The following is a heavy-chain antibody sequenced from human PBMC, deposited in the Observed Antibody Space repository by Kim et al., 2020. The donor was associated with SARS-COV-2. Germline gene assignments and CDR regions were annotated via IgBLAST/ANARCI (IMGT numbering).Heavy chain of an antibody. D-gene: IGHD2-2*01. V-gene: IGHV4-59*13. J-gene: IGHJ3*02. CDR1: GGSISSYY. CDR2: IYYSGST. CDR3: ARAQRDPSAFDI. Sequence: SETLSLTCTVSGGSISSYYWSWIRQPPGKGLEWIGYIYYSGSTNYNPSLKSRVTISVDTSKNQFSLKLSSVTAADTAVYYCARAQRDPSAFDIWGQGTMVTVSS.